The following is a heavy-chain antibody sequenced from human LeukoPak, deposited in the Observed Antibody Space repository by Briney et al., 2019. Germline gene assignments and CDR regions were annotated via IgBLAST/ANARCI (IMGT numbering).Heavy chain of an antibody. Sequence: APVKVSCNASGYRFTSYDIAWVRQAPGQGLEWMGWMNPNIGKTGYAQKCQGRVTMTRNTSITTAYMDLSSPRSEDTAVYYCARSSRARYDAFDIWGQGTMVTVSS. CDR1: GYRFTSYD. CDR2: MNPNIGKT. V-gene: IGHV1-8*01. D-gene: IGHD2-2*01. CDR3: ARSSRARYDAFDI. J-gene: IGHJ3*02.